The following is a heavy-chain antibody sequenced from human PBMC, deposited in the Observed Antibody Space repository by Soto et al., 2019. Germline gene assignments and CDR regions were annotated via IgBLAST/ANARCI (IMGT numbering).Heavy chain of an antibody. V-gene: IGHV3-11*01. CDR1: GFTFSDYQ. Sequence: QVHLVESGRGLVKPGGSLRLSCAASGFTFSDYQMSWIRHAPGKGLEWVSYIGSSGLSVYYVDSVKGRFTISRDNANNALYLQINSLRAEDSAVYYCARDMSQLLSHNYYYYYLDVWGKGTRVSVSS. D-gene: IGHD2-2*01. CDR3: ARDMSQLLSHNYYYYYLDV. J-gene: IGHJ6*03. CDR2: IGSSGLSV.